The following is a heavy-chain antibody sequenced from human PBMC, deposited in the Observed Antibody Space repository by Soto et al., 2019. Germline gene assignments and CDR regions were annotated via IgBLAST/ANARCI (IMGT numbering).Heavy chain of an antibody. CDR1: GGTFSSNS. Sequence: QVQLVQSGAEVKKPGSSVKVSCKASGGTFSSNSISWVRQAPGQGLKWMGRIIPMLGIANYAQKFQGRVTITADKSTSTGYMELSGLRSEDTAVYYCAEYSGYDGKGYWGQGTLVTVSS. D-gene: IGHD5-12*01. V-gene: IGHV1-69*02. CDR3: AEYSGYDGKGY. J-gene: IGHJ4*02. CDR2: IIPMLGIA.